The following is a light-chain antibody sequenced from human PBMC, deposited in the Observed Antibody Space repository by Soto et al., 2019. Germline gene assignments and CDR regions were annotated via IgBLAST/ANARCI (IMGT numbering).Light chain of an antibody. CDR1: QSISSY. CDR3: HQRSTWPFN. V-gene: IGKV3-11*01. Sequence: EIVLTQSPATLSLSPGERATLSCRASQSISSYLAWYQQKPDQAPRLLIYDASNRATGIPARFSGSGSGTDFTLTISSLGPEVVEVYYCHQRSTWPFNLGPGTKVDIK. CDR2: DAS. J-gene: IGKJ3*01.